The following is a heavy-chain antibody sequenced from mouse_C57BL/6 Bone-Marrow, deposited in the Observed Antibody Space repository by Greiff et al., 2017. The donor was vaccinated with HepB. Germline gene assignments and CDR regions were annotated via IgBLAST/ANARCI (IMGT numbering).Heavy chain of an antibody. CDR3: ARYGSSDGYFDV. Sequence: EVKVEESGGGLVKPGGSLKLSCAASGFTFSSYAMSWVRQTPEKRLEWVATISDGGSYTYYPDNVKGRFTISRDNAKNNLYLQMSHLKSEDTAMYYCARYGSSDGYFDVWGTGTTVTVSS. J-gene: IGHJ1*03. CDR1: GFTFSSYA. D-gene: IGHD1-1*01. CDR2: ISDGGSYT. V-gene: IGHV5-4*03.